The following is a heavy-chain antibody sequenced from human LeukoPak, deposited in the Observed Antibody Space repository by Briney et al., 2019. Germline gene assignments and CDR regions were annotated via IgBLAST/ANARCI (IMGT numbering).Heavy chain of an antibody. V-gene: IGHV1-18*01. CDR2: ISAYNGNT. CDR1: GYTFTSYG. D-gene: IGHD2-15*01. CDR3: ARGSDVVVVAATVPFDY. J-gene: IGHJ4*02. Sequence: ASVKVSCKASGYTFTSYGISWVRQAPGQGLEWMGWISAYNGNTNYAQKLQGRVTMTTDTSTSTAYMELRSLRSDDTAVYYCARGSDVVVVAATVPFDYWGQGTLVTVSS.